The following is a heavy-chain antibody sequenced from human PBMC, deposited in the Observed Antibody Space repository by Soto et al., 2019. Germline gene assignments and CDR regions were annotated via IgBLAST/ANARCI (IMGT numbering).Heavy chain of an antibody. J-gene: IGHJ4*02. CDR1: GGSISSHY. V-gene: IGHV4-59*11. Sequence: PSETLSLTCTVSGGSISSHYWSWIRQPPGKGLEWIGYIYYSGSTNYNPSLKSRVTISVDTSKNQFSLKLSSVTAADTAIYYCAKDRRVVRGYYITLDDWGQGTLVTVSS. CDR2: IYYSGST. CDR3: AKDRRVVRGYYITLDD. D-gene: IGHD3-22*01.